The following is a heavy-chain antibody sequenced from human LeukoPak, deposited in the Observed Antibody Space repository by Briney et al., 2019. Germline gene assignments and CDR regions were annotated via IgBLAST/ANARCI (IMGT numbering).Heavy chain of an antibody. CDR3: ARAVAAARGVNYFDY. V-gene: IGHV3-30*14. CDR2: ISYDGSNK. Sequence: GRSLRLSCAASGFTFSSYAMHWVRQAPGKGLEWVAVISYDGSNKYYADSVKGRFTISRENVKNSLYLQMNSLRAGDTAVYYCARAVAAARGVNYFDYWGQGTLVTVSS. D-gene: IGHD3-10*01. CDR1: GFTFSSYA. J-gene: IGHJ4*02.